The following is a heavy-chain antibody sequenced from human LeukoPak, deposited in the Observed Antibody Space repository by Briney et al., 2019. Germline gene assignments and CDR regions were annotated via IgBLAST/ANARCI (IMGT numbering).Heavy chain of an antibody. J-gene: IGHJ1*01. V-gene: IGHV4-59*01. D-gene: IGHD6-19*01. CDR1: GGSISSYY. CDR3: ARGDDGSGWYDPPVEYFQH. CDR2: IYYSGST. Sequence: SETLSLTCTVSGGSISSYYWSWIRQPPGKGLEWIGYIYYSGSTNYNPSLKSRVTISVDTSKNQFSLKLSSVTAADTAVYYCARGDDGSGWYDPPVEYFQHWGQGTLVTVSS.